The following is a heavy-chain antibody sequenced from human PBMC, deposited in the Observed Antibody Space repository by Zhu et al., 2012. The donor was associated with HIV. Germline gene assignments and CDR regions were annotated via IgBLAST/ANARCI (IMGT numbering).Heavy chain of an antibody. CDR3: ANHDYGDYYAFDI. CDR2: IHYSGST. J-gene: IGHJ3*02. V-gene: IGHV4-38-2*02. D-gene: IGHD4-17*01. Sequence: QVRLQESGPGLVKPSETLSLTCTVSGYSISSGYYWGWIRQSPGKGLEWTGSIHYSGSTYYNPSLKSRVTMSVDTSKNQFSLKLNSVTAADTAVYYCANHDYGDYYAFDIWGQGTMVTVSS. CDR1: GYSISSGYY.